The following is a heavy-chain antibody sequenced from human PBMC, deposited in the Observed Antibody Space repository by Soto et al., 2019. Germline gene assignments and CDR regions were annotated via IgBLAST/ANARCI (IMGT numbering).Heavy chain of an antibody. V-gene: IGHV3-11*06. CDR3: VRSGDNYNLLDY. J-gene: IGHJ4*02. CDR1: GFTFIDHY. D-gene: IGHD1-1*01. Sequence: GGSLRLSCAASGFTFIDHYMSWIRQAPGKGLEWIGYSSNSGSFTRYADSVKGRFSISRDNAKNSLYLQINSLRGDDTAVYYCVRSGDNYNLLDYWGQGTPVTVSS. CDR2: SSNSGSFT.